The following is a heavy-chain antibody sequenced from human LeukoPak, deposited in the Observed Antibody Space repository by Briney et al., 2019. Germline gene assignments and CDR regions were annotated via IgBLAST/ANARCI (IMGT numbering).Heavy chain of an antibody. CDR2: ISSSSSYI. CDR3: ARWGYYDSSGPSPEGY. V-gene: IGHV3-21*01. CDR1: GFTFSSYS. D-gene: IGHD3-22*01. J-gene: IGHJ4*02. Sequence: PGGSLRLSCAASGFTFSSYSMNWVRQAPGKGLECVSSISSSSSYIYYADSVKGRFTISRDNAKNSLYLQMNSLRAEDTAVYYCARWGYYDSSGPSPEGYWGQGTLVTVSS.